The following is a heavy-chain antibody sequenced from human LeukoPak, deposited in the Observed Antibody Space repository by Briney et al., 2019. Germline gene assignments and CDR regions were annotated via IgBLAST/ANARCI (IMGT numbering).Heavy chain of an antibody. V-gene: IGHV3-30*18. J-gene: IGHJ6*02. CDR2: ISYDGSNK. Sequence: GGSLRLSCAASGFTFSSYGMHWVRQAPGKGLEWVAVISYDGSNKYYADSVKGRFTISRDNSKNTLYLQMNSLRAEDTAVYYCAKDRRGHDFWSGYYLGEGPSYGMDVWGQGTTVTVSS. CDR1: GFTFSSYG. D-gene: IGHD3-3*01. CDR3: AKDRRGHDFWSGYYLGEGPSYGMDV.